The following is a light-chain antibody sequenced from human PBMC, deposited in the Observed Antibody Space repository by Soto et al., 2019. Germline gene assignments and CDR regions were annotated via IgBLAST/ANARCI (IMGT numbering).Light chain of an antibody. CDR1: SSDVGGYNY. V-gene: IGLV2-14*01. Sequence: QSALTQPASMSGSPGQSIAISCTGTSSDVGGYNYVSWHQQHPGKAPKVLISVVSNRPSGVSNRFSGSKSGNTASLTVSGLQAEDEADYYCSSYTGGNPSDVFGTGTKVTVL. CDR2: VVS. J-gene: IGLJ1*01. CDR3: SSYTGGNPSDV.